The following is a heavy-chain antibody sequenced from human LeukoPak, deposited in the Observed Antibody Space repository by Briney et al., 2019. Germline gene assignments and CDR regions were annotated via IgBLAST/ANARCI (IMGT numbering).Heavy chain of an antibody. J-gene: IGHJ4*02. D-gene: IGHD3-22*01. CDR3: AKDSYYYDSSGWWYFDY. V-gene: IGHV3-30*18. Sequence: GGSMRLSSAAYGFTFSSYGMHWVRQAPGKGLEWVAVISYDGSNKYYADSVKGRFTISRDNSKNTLYLQMNSLRVEDTAVYYCAKDSYYYDSSGWWYFDYWGQGTLVTVSS. CDR1: GFTFSSYG. CDR2: ISYDGSNK.